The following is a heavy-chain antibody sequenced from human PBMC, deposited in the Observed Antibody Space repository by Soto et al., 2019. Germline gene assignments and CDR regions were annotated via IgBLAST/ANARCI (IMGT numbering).Heavy chain of an antibody. CDR2: ISAYNGNT. CDR3: ARDQVVVVVAATDAFDI. Sequence: ASVKVSCKASGYTFTSYGISWVRQAPGQGLEWMGWISAYNGNTNYAQKLQGRVTMTTDTSTSTAYMELRSLRSDDTAVYYCARDQVVVVVAATDAFDIWGQGTMVTVSS. CDR1: GYTFTSYG. V-gene: IGHV1-18*01. D-gene: IGHD2-15*01. J-gene: IGHJ3*02.